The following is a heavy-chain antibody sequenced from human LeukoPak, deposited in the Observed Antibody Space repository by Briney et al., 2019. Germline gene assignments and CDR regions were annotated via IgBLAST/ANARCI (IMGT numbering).Heavy chain of an antibody. CDR1: GYTFTSDG. CDR2: ISAYNGNT. CDR3: ARSPPVGATSFDD. V-gene: IGHV1-18*01. J-gene: IGHJ4*02. D-gene: IGHD1-26*01. Sequence: GASVKVSCKASGYTFTSDGISWVRQAPGQGLEWMGWISAYNGNTKYAQKFQGRVTMTTDTSTTTAYMELRSLRSDDTAVYYCARSPPVGATSFDDWGQGTLVTVSS.